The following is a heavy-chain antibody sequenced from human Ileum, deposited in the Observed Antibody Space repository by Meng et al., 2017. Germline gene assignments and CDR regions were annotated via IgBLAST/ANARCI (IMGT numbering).Heavy chain of an antibody. CDR1: GFTVSNNY. D-gene: IGHD2-21*02. J-gene: IGHJ5*02. CDR3: ARGGDAYSWNWFGP. V-gene: IGHV3-66*02. CDR2: TYTRCDS. Sequence: EVQMGGVGGGLVQPGGSLTLSCAVSGFTVSNNYVAWVRQAPGKGLEWVSITYTRCDSYYTDSVKGRFTVSRDPSTNTLFLQMNSLRLEDTAIYYCARGGDAYSWNWFGPWGQGTLVTVSS.